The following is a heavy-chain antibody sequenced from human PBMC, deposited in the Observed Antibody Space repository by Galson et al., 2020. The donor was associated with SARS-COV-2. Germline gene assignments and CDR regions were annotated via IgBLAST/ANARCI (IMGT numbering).Heavy chain of an antibody. CDR2: INSSGST. Sequence: SETLSLTCAVYGGSFSGYYWSWIRQPPGKGLEWIGDINSSGSTNYNPSLKRRVTISVETSKNHFSLKLSSVTAADTAVYYCAREENFFRVGTATRMCYFDYGCRGTLDTVSA. CDR1: GGSFSGYY. J-gene: IGHJ4*02. CDR3: AREENFFRVGTATRMCYFDY. D-gene: IGHD2-21*02. V-gene: IGHV4-34*01.